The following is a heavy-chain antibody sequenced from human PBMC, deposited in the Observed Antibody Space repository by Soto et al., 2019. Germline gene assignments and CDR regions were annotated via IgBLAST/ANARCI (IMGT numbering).Heavy chain of an antibody. V-gene: IGHV5-10-1*01. Sequence: GESLKISCKGSGYSFTIYCISLVLQMPGKGLDWMGRIDPSDSYTNYSPSFQCHVTISADKSISTAYLQWSSLKASDTAMYYCARWDGRYYYYYGMDVWGQGTTVTVSS. D-gene: IGHD1-26*01. J-gene: IGHJ6*02. CDR2: IDPSDSYT. CDR3: ARWDGRYYYYYGMDV. CDR1: GYSFTIYC.